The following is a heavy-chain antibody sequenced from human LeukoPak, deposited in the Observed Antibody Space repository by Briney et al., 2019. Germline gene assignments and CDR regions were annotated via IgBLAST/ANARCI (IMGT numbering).Heavy chain of an antibody. D-gene: IGHD6-19*01. J-gene: IGHJ4*02. CDR1: GFTFDDYG. Sequence: GGSLRLSCAASGFTFDDYGMSWVRQALGKGLEWVSGINWNGGSTGYADSVKGRFTISRDNAKNSLYLQMNSLRAEDTALYYCARDQDSSGWPTPHYWGQGTLVTVSS. CDR2: INWNGGST. CDR3: ARDQDSSGWPTPHY. V-gene: IGHV3-20*04.